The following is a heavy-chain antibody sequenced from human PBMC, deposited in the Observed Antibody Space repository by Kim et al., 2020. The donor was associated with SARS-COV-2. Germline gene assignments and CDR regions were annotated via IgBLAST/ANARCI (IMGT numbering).Heavy chain of an antibody. J-gene: IGHJ3*02. CDR1: GGSISSGGYS. Sequence: SETLSLTCAVSGGSISSGGYSWSWIRQPPGKGLEWIGYIYHSGSTYYNPSLKSRVTISVDRSKNQFSLKLSSVTAADTAVYYCAGSCSSTSCYPGWGAFDIWGQGTMVTVSS. CDR3: AGSCSSTSCYPGWGAFDI. CDR2: IYHSGST. V-gene: IGHV4-30-2*01. D-gene: IGHD2-2*01.